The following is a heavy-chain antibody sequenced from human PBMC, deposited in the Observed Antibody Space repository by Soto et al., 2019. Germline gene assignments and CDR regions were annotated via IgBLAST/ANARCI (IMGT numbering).Heavy chain of an antibody. CDR2: ISGSGGST. D-gene: IGHD3-3*01. Sequence: GGSLRLSCVASGLTFRNYAMRWVRQAPGKGLEWVSGISGSGGSTYYADSVRGRFAVSRDSSENTLYLQMNSLRAEDTAVYFCAKELTPRFDFWGRYGMDVWGQGTTVTV. J-gene: IGHJ6*02. V-gene: IGHV3-23*01. CDR3: AKELTPRFDFWGRYGMDV. CDR1: GLTFRNYA.